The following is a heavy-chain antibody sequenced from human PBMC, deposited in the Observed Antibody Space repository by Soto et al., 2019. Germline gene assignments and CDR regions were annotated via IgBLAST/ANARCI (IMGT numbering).Heavy chain of an antibody. V-gene: IGHV3-9*01. CDR1: GFTFDDYA. CDR3: AKDITVEMATSSGFDI. J-gene: IGHJ3*02. CDR2: ISWNSGSI. Sequence: EVQLVESGGGLVQPGRSLRLSCAASGFTFDDYAMHWVRQAPGKGLEWVSGISWNSGSIGYADSVKGRFTISRDNAKNCLYLQMNSLRAEDTALYYCAKDITVEMATSSGFDIWGQGTMVTVSS. D-gene: IGHD5-12*01.